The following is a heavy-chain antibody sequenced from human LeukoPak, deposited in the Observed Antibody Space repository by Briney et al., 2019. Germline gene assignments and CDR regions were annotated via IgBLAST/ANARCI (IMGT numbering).Heavy chain of an antibody. V-gene: IGHV1-18*01. D-gene: IGHD3-10*01. CDR3: AVGGYYYGSGSYVDH. CDR1: GYTFTSYG. CDR2: ISAYNGNT. J-gene: IGHJ4*02. Sequence: GASVKVSCKASGYTFTSYGISWVRQAPGQGLEWMGWISAYNGNTNYAQKLQGRVTMTTDTSTSTAYMELRSLRSDDTAVYYCAVGGYYYGSGSYVDHWGQGTQVTVSS.